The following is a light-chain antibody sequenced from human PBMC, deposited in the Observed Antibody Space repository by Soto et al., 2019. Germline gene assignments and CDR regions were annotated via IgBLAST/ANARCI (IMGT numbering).Light chain of an antibody. V-gene: IGLV8-61*01. CDR2: STS. CDR1: SGSVSTANN. CDR3: ALFMGNGISV. Sequence: QAVVTQVSSFSVSPGGTVTLTCGLISGSVSTANNPNWYQQTPGLAPRTLIYSTSTRSSGVPDRFSGSILGNKAALTITGAQADDESDYYCALFMGNGISVFGTGTKLTVL. J-gene: IGLJ1*01.